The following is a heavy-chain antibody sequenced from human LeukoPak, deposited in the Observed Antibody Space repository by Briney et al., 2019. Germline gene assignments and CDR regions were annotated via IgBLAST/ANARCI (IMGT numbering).Heavy chain of an antibody. Sequence: GGSLRLSCAASGFTFSSYAMTWVRQAPGKGLEWVSIISGSGDTTYYLDSVKGRFTISRDNSENTLYLQMNSLRAEDTAVYYCAKKLASGGTYTTSFDSWGPGSLVTVSS. CDR1: GFTFSSYA. V-gene: IGHV3-23*01. CDR2: ISGSGDTT. J-gene: IGHJ4*02. CDR3: AKKLASGGTYTTSFDS. D-gene: IGHD1-26*01.